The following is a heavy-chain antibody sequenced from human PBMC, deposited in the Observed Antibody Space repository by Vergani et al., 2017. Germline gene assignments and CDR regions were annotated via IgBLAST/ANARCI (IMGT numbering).Heavy chain of an antibody. Sequence: QVQLVQSGAEVKKPGASVKVSCKASGYTFTGYYMHWVRQAPGQGLEWMGWINPNSGGTNYAQKFQGRVTMTRDTSISTAYMDMSRLRSDDTAVYYCATDPVFTFARVIVPRDAFDNWGQGTMVTVSS. D-gene: IGHD3-16*02. CDR1: GYTFTGYY. CDR2: INPNSGGT. CDR3: ATDPVFTFARVIVPRDAFDN. J-gene: IGHJ3*02. V-gene: IGHV1-2*02.